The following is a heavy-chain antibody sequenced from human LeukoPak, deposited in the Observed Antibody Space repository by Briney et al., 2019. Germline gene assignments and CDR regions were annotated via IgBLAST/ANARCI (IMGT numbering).Heavy chain of an antibody. CDR3: ARHPELYFFDY. J-gene: IGHJ4*02. D-gene: IGHD3-10*01. CDR1: GASISSYY. CDR2: ISYSGST. V-gene: IGHV4-59*08. Sequence: SETLSLTCTVSGASISSYYWSWIRQPPGKGLEWIGYISYSGSTNYNPSLKSRVTISADASKNQVSLTLSSVTAADTAVHYCARHPELYFFDYWGQGTLVTVSS.